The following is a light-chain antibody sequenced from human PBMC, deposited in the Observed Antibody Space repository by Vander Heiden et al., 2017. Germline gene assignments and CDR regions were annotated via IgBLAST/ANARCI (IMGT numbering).Light chain of an antibody. CDR1: SSDVGSNDF. J-gene: IGLJ3*02. CDR3: CSYGGSNNFWV. Sequence: QSSLTHPACATACAGQPIAISCSGTSSDVGSNDFVSWYQHHPGKAPKLMIYEVSKRPSGVSNRFSGSKSGSTASLTISGLQAEDEADYYCCSYGGSNNFWVFGGGAKLTVL. CDR2: EVS. V-gene: IGLV2-23*02.